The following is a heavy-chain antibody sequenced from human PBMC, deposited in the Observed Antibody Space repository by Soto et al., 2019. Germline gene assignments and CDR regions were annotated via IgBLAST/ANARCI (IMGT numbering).Heavy chain of an antibody. CDR2: ISSSGSTI. CDR3: ARDHKGGYYYYGMDV. V-gene: IGHV3-48*03. Sequence: GGSLRLSCAASGFTFSSYEMNWVRQAPGKGLEWVSYISSSGSTIYYADSVKGRFTISRDNAKNSLYLQMNSLGAEDTAVYYCARDHKGGYYYYGMDVWGQGTTVTVSS. CDR1: GFTFSSYE. J-gene: IGHJ6*02.